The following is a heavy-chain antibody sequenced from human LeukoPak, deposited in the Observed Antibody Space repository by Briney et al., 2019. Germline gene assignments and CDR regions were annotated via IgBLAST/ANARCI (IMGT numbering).Heavy chain of an antibody. D-gene: IGHD6-13*01. J-gene: IGHJ4*02. V-gene: IGHV3-23*01. Sequence: GGSLRLSCAASGFTFSSYAMSWVRQAPGKGLEWVSAISGSDGSTYYADSVKGRFTISRDNSKNTLYLQMNSLRAEDTAVYYCAKDLFDSSSWYTSPPDYWGQGTLVTVSS. CDR3: AKDLFDSSSWYTSPPDY. CDR1: GFTFSSYA. CDR2: ISGSDGST.